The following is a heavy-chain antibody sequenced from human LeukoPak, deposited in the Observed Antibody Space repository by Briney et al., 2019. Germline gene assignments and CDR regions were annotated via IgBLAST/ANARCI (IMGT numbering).Heavy chain of an antibody. V-gene: IGHV4-59*08. J-gene: IGHJ6*02. D-gene: IGHD3-10*01. CDR2: IYYSGST. Sequence: PSETLSLTCPVSGGSISSYYWSWIRQPPGKGLEWIGYIYYSGSTNYNPSLKSRVTISVDTSKNQSSLKLSAVTAADTAVFYCARARITMVRGVIIAYYGMDVWGQGTTVTVSS. CDR1: GGSISSYY. CDR3: ARARITMVRGVIIAYYGMDV.